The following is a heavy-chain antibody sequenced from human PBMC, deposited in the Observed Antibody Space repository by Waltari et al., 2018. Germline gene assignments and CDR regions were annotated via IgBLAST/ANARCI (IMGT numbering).Heavy chain of an antibody. CDR1: GGTFSSYA. CDR3: ARAQEGYCSSTSCYTVFDY. J-gene: IGHJ4*02. CDR2: ISPSFGTA. Sequence: QVQLVQSGAEVKKPGSSVKVSCKASGGTFSSYAISWVRQAPGQGLEWMGGISPSFGTANYAQKCQGRVTITADESTSTAYMELSSLRSEDTAVYYCARAQEGYCSSTSCYTVFDYWGQGTLVTVSS. V-gene: IGHV1-69*01. D-gene: IGHD2-2*02.